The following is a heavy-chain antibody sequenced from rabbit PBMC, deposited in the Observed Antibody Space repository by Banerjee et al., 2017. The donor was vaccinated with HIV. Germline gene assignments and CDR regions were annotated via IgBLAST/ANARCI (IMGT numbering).Heavy chain of an antibody. CDR3: ATFSYDDYYFNL. J-gene: IGHJ4*01. V-gene: IGHV1S45*01. Sequence: QEQLEESGGDLVKPEGSLTLTCTASGFSFTNKYVMCWVRQAPGKGLEWIACINTSSGNTVYANWAKGRFTISLDNAQNTVFLQMTSLTAADTATYFCATFSYDDYYFNLWGQGTLVTVS. D-gene: IGHD2-1*01. CDR1: GFSFTNKYV. CDR2: INTSSGNT.